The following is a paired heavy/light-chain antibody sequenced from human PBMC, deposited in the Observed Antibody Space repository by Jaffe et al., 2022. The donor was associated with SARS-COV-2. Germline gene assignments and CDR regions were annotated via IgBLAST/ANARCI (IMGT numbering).Heavy chain of an antibody. Sequence: QVQLVESGGGVVQPGRSLRVSCAGSGFTFSSFGMHWVRQAPGKGLEWVAIISYDGSNEYYADSVKGRFTISRDNSKNTLYLQVNSLRAEDTAVYFCAKDRYSGAAAGSLIDYWGQGTLVTVSS. D-gene: IGHD6-13*01. J-gene: IGHJ4*02. V-gene: IGHV3-30*18. CDR3: AKDRYSGAAAGSLIDY. CDR1: GFTFSSFG. CDR2: ISYDGSNE.
Light chain of an antibody. CDR1: QGIYSW. Sequence: DIQMTQSPSSVSASVGDRVTITCRASQGIYSWLAWYQQKPGKAPELLISAASKLQSGVPSRFSGSGSGTDFTLTISSLQPEDFATYYCQQGHSFPVTFGGGTKVEIK. CDR2: AAS. J-gene: IGKJ4*01. CDR3: QQGHSFPVT. V-gene: IGKV1-12*01.